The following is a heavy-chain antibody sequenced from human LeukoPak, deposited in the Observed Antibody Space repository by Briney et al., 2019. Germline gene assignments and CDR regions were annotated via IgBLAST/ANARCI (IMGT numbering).Heavy chain of an antibody. D-gene: IGHD3-16*01. CDR2: ISSGGSGT. Sequence: PGGSLRLSCAASGFTFSDYYMSWVRQAPGKGLEWVSGISSGGSGTYYADSVKGRFTISRDNSKNTLYLQMNSLRAEDTAVYYCAKKVGGVYAFDIWGQGTMVTVSS. CDR1: GFTFSDYY. CDR3: AKKVGGVYAFDI. V-gene: IGHV3-23*01. J-gene: IGHJ3*02.